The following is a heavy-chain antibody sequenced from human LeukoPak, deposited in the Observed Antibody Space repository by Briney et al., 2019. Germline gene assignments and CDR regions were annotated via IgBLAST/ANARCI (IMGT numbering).Heavy chain of an antibody. V-gene: IGHV3-33*01. D-gene: IGHD5-18*01. Sequence: GGSLRLSCAASGFTFSSHGMHWVRQAPGKGLEWVAVIWYDGSNKYYADSVKGRFTISRDNSKNTLYLQMNSLRAEDTAVYYCARNDKGNSYGYSIDYWGQGTLVSVSS. CDR3: ARNDKGNSYGYSIDY. CDR1: GFTFSSHG. CDR2: IWYDGSNK. J-gene: IGHJ4*02.